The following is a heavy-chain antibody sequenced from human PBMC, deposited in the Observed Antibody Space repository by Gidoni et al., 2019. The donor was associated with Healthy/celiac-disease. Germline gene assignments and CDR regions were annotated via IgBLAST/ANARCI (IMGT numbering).Heavy chain of an antibody. Sequence: NWVRQATGQGLEWMGWMNPNSGNTGYAQKFQGRVTMTRNTSISTAYMELSSLRSEDTAVYYCATSGSYWGGYYYYGMDVWGQGTTVTVSS. V-gene: IGHV1-8*01. D-gene: IGHD1-26*01. J-gene: IGHJ6*02. CDR3: ATSGSYWGGYYYYGMDV. CDR2: MNPNSGNT.